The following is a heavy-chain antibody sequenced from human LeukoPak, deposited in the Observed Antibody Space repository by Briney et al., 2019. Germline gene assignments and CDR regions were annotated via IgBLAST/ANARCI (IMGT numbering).Heavy chain of an antibody. Sequence: GGSLRLSCAVSGFTVSSNYMTWVRQAPGKGLEWVSVIYSGGSIYYADSVKGRFTISRDISKNTVDLQLNSLRAEDTAVYYCASGKESSMAQGYWGQGTLVTVSS. CDR3: ASGKESSMAQGY. V-gene: IGHV3-53*01. D-gene: IGHD3-10*01. J-gene: IGHJ4*02. CDR2: IYSGGSI. CDR1: GFTVSSNY.